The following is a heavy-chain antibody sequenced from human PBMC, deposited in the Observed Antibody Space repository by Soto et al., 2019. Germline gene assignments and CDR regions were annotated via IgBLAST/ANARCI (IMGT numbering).Heavy chain of an antibody. Sequence: SGPTLVNPTQTLTLTCTFSGFSLSTSGMCVSWIRQPPGKALEWLALIDWGDEKYYSTSLKTRLTVSKDTSKNQVVLTMTNMDPVDTATYYCARIRNTRGSGWYYFDYWGQGTLVTVSS. D-gene: IGHD6-19*01. CDR1: GFSLSTSGMC. V-gene: IGHV2-70*01. CDR3: ARIRNTRGSGWYYFDY. J-gene: IGHJ4*02. CDR2: IDWGDEK.